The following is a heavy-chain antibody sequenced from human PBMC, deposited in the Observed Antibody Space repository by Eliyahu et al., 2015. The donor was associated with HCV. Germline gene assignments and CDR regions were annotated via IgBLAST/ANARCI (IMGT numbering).Heavy chain of an antibody. Sequence: QVQLVQSGAEVKKPGSSVKVSCKASGGTFSSYAISWVRQAPGQGLEWMGRIIPIFGIANYAQKFQGRVTITADKSTSTAYMELSSLRSEDTAVYYCARVMNPTPDYGLFDAFDIWGQGTMVTVSS. V-gene: IGHV1-69*04. J-gene: IGHJ3*02. CDR3: ARVMNPTPDYGLFDAFDI. CDR1: GGTFSSYA. CDR2: IIPIFGIA. D-gene: IGHD4-17*01.